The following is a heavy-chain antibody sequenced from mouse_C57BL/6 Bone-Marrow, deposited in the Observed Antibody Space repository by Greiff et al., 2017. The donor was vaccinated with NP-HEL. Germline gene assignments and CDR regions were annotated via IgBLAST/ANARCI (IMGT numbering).Heavy chain of an antibody. D-gene: IGHD2-4*01. CDR1: GFTFSDYY. CDR3: ARHEEDYDLDD. V-gene: IGHV5-12*01. CDR2: ISNGGGST. J-gene: IGHJ4*01. Sequence: DVQLVESGGGLVQPGGSLKLSCAASGFTFSDYYMYWVRQTPEKRLEWVAYISNGGGSTYYPDTVKGRFTISRDNAKNTLYLQMSRLKSEDTAMYYCARHEEDYDLDDWGQGTSVTVSS.